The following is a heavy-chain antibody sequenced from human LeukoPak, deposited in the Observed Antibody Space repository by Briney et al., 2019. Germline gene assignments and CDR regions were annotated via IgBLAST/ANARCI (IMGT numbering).Heavy chain of an antibody. D-gene: IGHD6-6*01. CDR1: GYSISSGYY. CDR3: ERERSSSSDY. CDR2: IYHSGST. V-gene: IGHV4-38-2*02. Sequence: SETLSLTCAVSGYSISSGYYWGWIRQPPGKGLEWIGSIYHSGSTYYHPSLKSRVTISVDTSKNQFSLKLSSVTATDAAIYYCERERSSSSDYWGQGTLVTVSS. J-gene: IGHJ4*02.